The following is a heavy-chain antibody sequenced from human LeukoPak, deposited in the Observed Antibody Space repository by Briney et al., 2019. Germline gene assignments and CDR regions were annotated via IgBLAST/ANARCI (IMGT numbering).Heavy chain of an antibody. J-gene: IGHJ4*02. CDR2: IKQDGTEK. CDR3: AREDHSNYEY. D-gene: IGHD4-11*01. CDR1: GFTFSSYW. V-gene: IGHV3-7*03. Sequence: GGSLRLSCAASGFTFSSYWMSWVRQAPGKGLEWVASIKQDGTEKHYVDSVKGRFTISKGNAKNSLYLQMNSLRAEDTAVYYCAREDHSNYEYWGQGTLVTVSS.